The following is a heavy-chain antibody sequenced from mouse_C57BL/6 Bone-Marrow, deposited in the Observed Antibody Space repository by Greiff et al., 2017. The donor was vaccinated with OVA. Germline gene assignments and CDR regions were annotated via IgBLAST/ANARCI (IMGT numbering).Heavy chain of an antibody. CDR3: ARGYSNRYYYAMDY. J-gene: IGHJ4*01. V-gene: IGHV1-39*01. Sequence: VQLQQSGPELVKPGASVKISCKASGYSYTDYNMNWVKQSNGQSLEWIGVINPNYGTTSYNQKFKGKATLTVDQSSSTAYMQLNSLTSEDSAVYYCARGYSNRYYYAMDYWGQGTSVTVAS. D-gene: IGHD2-5*01. CDR2: INPNYGTT. CDR1: GYSYTDYN.